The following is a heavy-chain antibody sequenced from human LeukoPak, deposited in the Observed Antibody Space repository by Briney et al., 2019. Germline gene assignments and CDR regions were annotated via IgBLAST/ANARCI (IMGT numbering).Heavy chain of an antibody. CDR1: GYSFISYW. CDR3: ARPVCTTTTCYGYYFDY. CDR2: IYPGDSDT. V-gene: IGHV5-51*01. Sequence: GESLKISCKGSGYSFISYWIGWVRQMPGKGLEWMGIIYPGDSDTRYGPSFRGQVTISADKSISTAYLQWNSLRASDTAMYYCARPVCTTTTCYGYYFDYWGQGTLVTVSS. D-gene: IGHD2-2*01. J-gene: IGHJ4*02.